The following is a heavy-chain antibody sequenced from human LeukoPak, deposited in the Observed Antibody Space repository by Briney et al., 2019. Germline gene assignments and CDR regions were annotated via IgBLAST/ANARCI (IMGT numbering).Heavy chain of an antibody. J-gene: IGHJ6*02. D-gene: IGHD1-26*01. CDR3: ASPEDSGSYGTGYYGMDV. V-gene: IGHV1-69*04. CDR1: VDTFSSYA. CDR2: IIPILGIA. Sequence: SVKVFCKASVDTFSSYAISWVRQAPGQGLEWMGRIIPILGIANCAQKFPGRVTITADKSTSTAYMELSSLRSEDTGVYYCASPEDSGSYGTGYYGMDVWGQGTPVTVSS.